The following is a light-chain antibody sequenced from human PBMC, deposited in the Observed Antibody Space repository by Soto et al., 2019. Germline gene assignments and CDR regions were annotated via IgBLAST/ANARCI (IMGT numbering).Light chain of an antibody. V-gene: IGKV3-20*01. J-gene: IGKJ3*01. CDR2: GAS. CDR1: QSVGSNY. Sequence: EIVLTQSPGTLSLSPGARATLSCRASQSVGSNYLAWYQQKPGQAPRLLIYGASNRATGIPDRFSASGSGTDFTLTISRLKPEDFAVYHCQQHGSSPFTFGPGTKVDI. CDR3: QQHGSSPFT.